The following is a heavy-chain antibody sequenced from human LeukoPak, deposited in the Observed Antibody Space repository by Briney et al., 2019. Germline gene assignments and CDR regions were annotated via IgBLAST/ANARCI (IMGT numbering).Heavy chain of an antibody. J-gene: IGHJ4*02. V-gene: IGHV3-30*03. CDR2: ISYDGSNK. Sequence: GGSLRLSCAASGFTFSSYGMHWVRQAPGKGLEWVAVISYDGSNKYYADSVKGRFTISRDNARSTLYLQMNSLRAEDTAVYYCARDGDGYNFDYWGQGALVIVSS. CDR3: ARDGDGYNFDY. CDR1: GFTFSSYG. D-gene: IGHD5-24*01.